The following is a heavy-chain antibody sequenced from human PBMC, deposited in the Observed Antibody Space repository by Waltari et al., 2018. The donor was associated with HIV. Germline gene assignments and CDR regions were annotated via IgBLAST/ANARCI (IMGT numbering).Heavy chain of an antibody. Sequence: QVQLVESGGGVVQPGRSLRLSCAASGFTFSSYAMHWVRQAPGKGLGWVAVISYDVSNKYYADSVKGRFTISRDNSKNTLYLQMNSLRAEDTAVYYCARPKYSYGYHFDYWGQGTLVTVSS. J-gene: IGHJ4*02. CDR3: ARPKYSYGYHFDY. D-gene: IGHD5-18*01. CDR1: GFTFSSYA. CDR2: ISYDVSNK. V-gene: IGHV3-30*04.